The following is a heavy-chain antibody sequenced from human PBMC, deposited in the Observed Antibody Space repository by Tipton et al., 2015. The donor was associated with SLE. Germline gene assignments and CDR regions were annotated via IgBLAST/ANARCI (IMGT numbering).Heavy chain of an antibody. V-gene: IGHV4-38-2*02. J-gene: IGHJ6*03. CDR2: IYHSGST. CDR3: ARLKGRLELPGYHYYMDV. CDR1: GYSISSGYY. D-gene: IGHD1-7*01. Sequence: TLSLTCTVSGYSISSGYYWGWIRQPPGKGLEWIGSIYHSGSTFYNPSLKSRVTISVETSKNQFSLKLRSVTAADTAVYYCARLKGRLELPGYHYYMDVWGKGTTVTVSS.